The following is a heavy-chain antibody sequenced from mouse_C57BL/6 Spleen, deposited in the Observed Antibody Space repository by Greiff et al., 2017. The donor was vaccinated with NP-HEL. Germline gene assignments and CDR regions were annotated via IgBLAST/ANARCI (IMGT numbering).Heavy chain of an antibody. CDR3: AREDWDGGYYAMDY. Sequence: EVQLVESEGGLVQPGSSMKLSCTASGFTFSDYYMAWVRQVPEKGLEWVANINYDGSSTYYLDSLKSRFIISRDNAKNILYLQMSSLKSEDTATYYGAREDWDGGYYAMDYWGQGTSVTVSA. J-gene: IGHJ4*01. CDR2: INYDGSST. V-gene: IGHV5-16*01. CDR1: GFTFSDYY. D-gene: IGHD4-1*01.